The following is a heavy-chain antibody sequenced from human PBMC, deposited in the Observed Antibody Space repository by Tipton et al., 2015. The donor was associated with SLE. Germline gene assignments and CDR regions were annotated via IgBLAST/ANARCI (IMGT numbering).Heavy chain of an antibody. D-gene: IGHD4-17*01. CDR3: ARDGGYGDYLEY. CDR1: GSSIISGYY. J-gene: IGHJ4*02. V-gene: IGHV4-38-2*02. CDR2: IYHSGST. Sequence: TLSLTSAVSGSSIISGYYWGWIRQPPGKGLEWIGSIYHSGSTYSNPTLQSRVTISVDTSKNQFSLKLSSVTAADPAVYYCARDGGYGDYLEYWGQGTLVTVSS.